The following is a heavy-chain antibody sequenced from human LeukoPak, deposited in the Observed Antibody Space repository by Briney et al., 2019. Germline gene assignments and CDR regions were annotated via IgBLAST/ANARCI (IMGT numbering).Heavy chain of an antibody. D-gene: IGHD6-13*01. CDR2: INHSGST. J-gene: IGHJ4*02. CDR3: ARQAPHSSDY. CDR1: GGSFSGYY. V-gene: IGHV4-34*01. Sequence: SETLSLTCAVYGGSFSGYYWSWIRQPPGKGLEWIGEINHSGSTNYNPSLKSRVTISVDTSKNQFSLKLSSVTAADTAVYYCARQAPHSSDYWGQGTLVTVSS.